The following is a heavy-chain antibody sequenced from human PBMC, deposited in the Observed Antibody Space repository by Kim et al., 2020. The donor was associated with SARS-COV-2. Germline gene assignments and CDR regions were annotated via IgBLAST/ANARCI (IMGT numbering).Heavy chain of an antibody. V-gene: IGHV3-23*01. J-gene: IGHJ4*02. D-gene: IGHD2-15*01. Sequence: SGKGRFTIARDNSKSTLYLQRNSLRVEDTAVYYCAKGSGSVVVVAATFDYWGQGTLVTVSS. CDR3: AKGSGSVVVVAATFDY.